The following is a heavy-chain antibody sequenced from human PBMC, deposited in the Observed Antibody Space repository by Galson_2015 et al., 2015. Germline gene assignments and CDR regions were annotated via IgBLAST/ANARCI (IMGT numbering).Heavy chain of an antibody. J-gene: IGHJ4*02. V-gene: IGHV1-46*01. CDR2: INPSGGST. CDR3: ARDDGDYDFDY. CDR1: GYTFTSYY. Sequence: SVKVSCKASGYTFTSYYVHWVRQAPGQGLEWMGIINPSGGSTSYAQKFQGRVTMTRDTSTSTVYMELSSLRSGDTAVYYCARDDGDYDFDYWGQGTLVTVSS. D-gene: IGHD4-17*01.